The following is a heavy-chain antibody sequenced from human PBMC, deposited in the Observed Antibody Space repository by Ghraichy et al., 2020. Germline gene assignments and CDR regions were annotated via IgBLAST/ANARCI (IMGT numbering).Heavy chain of an antibody. CDR1: GGSISSYY. CDR2: IYYSGST. V-gene: IGHV4-59*01. Sequence: SETLSLTCTVSGGSISSYYWSWIRQPPGKGLEWIGYIYYSGSTNYNPSLKSRVTISVATSKNQFSLKLSSVTAADTAVYYCARVITHAGWFDLWGQGTLVTVSS. J-gene: IGHJ5*02. CDR3: ARVITHAGWFDL.